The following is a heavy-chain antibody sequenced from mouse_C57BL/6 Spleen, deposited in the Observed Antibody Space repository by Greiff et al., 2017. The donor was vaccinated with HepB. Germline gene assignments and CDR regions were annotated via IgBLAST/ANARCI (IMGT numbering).Heavy chain of an antibody. CDR3: ARDYGNYVTYFDY. CDR2: ISDGGSYT. V-gene: IGHV5-4*01. Sequence: EVMLVESGGGLVKPGGSLKLSCAASGFTFSSYAMSWVRQTPEKRLEWVATISDGGSYTYYPDNVKGRFTISRDNAKNNLYLQMSHLKSEDTAMYYCARDYGNYVTYFDYWGQGTTLTVSS. D-gene: IGHD2-1*01. CDR1: GFTFSSYA. J-gene: IGHJ2*01.